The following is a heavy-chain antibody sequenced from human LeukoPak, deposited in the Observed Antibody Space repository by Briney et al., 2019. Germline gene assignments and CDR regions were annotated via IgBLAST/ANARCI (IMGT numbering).Heavy chain of an antibody. CDR2: IYYSGST. D-gene: IGHD3-3*01. J-gene: IGHJ4*02. Sequence: SETLSLTCTVSGGSINSGDYYWNWIRQPPGKALEWVGYIYYSGSTNYNPSLKSRVTISVDTSKNQFSLKLSSVTAADTAVYYCAREVPPHYDLDYWGQGTLVTVSS. V-gene: IGHV4-61*08. CDR1: GGSINSGDYY. CDR3: AREVPPHYDLDY.